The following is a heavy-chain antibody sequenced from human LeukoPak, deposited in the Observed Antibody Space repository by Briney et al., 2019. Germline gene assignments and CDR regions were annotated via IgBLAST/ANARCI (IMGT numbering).Heavy chain of an antibody. V-gene: IGHV4-39*07. J-gene: IGHJ3*02. CDR3: ARARGYKYGIFDI. Sequence: PSETLSLTCIVSAGSVSTIDYYWAWIRLPPGKGLEWIGSLSYTGGPFYNASLKGRATISVDHSKNQFFLSLTSVTAADSAVYYCARARGYKYGIFDIWGQATMVIVSS. CDR2: LSYTGGP. D-gene: IGHD5-18*01. CDR1: AGSVSTIDYY.